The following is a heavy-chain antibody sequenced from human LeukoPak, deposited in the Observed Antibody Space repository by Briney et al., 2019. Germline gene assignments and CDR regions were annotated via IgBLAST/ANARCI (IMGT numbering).Heavy chain of an antibody. CDR2: ISYEGSNK. D-gene: IGHD3-3*01. CDR1: GFTFSSYA. V-gene: IGHV3-30*03. CDR3: ARDMGEWLRLFAY. Sequence: GGSLRLSCAASGFTFSSYAMSWVRQAPGKGLEWVAVISYEGSNKYYADSVKGRFTISRDNSKSTLHLQMNSLRPEDTAVYYCARDMGEWLRLFAYWGQGTLVTVSS. J-gene: IGHJ4*02.